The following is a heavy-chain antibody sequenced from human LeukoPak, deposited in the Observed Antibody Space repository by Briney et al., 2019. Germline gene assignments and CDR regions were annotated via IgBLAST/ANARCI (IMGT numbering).Heavy chain of an antibody. Sequence: ASVKVSCKASGYTFTDYYMHWVRQAPGQGLEWMGWINPNSGGTNYAQKFQGRVTMTRDTSISTAYMELSRLRSDDTAVFYCAVPSTRGIAAAVDYWGQGTLVTVSS. CDR1: GYTFTDYY. V-gene: IGHV1-2*02. J-gene: IGHJ4*02. D-gene: IGHD6-13*01. CDR2: INPNSGGT. CDR3: AVPSTRGIAAAVDY.